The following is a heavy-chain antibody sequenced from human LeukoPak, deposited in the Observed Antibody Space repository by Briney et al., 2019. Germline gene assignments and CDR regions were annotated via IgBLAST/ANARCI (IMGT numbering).Heavy chain of an antibody. CDR1: GGSISSSSYY. Sequence: PSETLSLTCTVSGGSISSSSYYWGWIRQPPGKGLEWIGSIYYSGSTYYNPSLKSRVTISVDTSKNQFSLKLSSVTAADTAVYYCARWARRYYGSGSYNRWFDPWGQGTLVTVPS. D-gene: IGHD3-10*01. CDR2: IYYSGST. CDR3: ARWARRYYGSGSYNRWFDP. V-gene: IGHV4-39*01. J-gene: IGHJ5*02.